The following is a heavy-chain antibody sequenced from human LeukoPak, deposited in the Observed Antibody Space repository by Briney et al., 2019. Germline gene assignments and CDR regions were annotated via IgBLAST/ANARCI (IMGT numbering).Heavy chain of an antibody. J-gene: IGHJ4*02. CDR3: ARGSWGSHFDF. D-gene: IGHD7-27*01. CDR1: GFTFSSYN. Sequence: GGSLRLSCAASGFTFSSYNLNWARQAPGKGLEWVSSISSSSSYIYYADSLKGRFTISRDNAKNSLYLQMNSLRAEDTGVYYCARGSWGSHFDFWGQGTLVTVSS. V-gene: IGHV3-21*01. CDR2: ISSSSSYI.